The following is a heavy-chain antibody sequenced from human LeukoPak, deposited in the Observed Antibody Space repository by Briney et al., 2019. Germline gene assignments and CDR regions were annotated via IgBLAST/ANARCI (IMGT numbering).Heavy chain of an antibody. CDR1: GGSISSSSHY. D-gene: IGHD3-10*02. Sequence: RSSETLSLTCTVSGGSISSSSHYWGWIRQPPGKGLEWIGSFYYSGTTAYNPSLKSRVTISVDTSKNQFSLKLSSVTAADTAVYYCVRWQSGSMFHPPWGQGTLVTVSS. CDR3: VRWQSGSMFHPP. CDR2: FYYSGTT. J-gene: IGHJ5*02. V-gene: IGHV4-39*01.